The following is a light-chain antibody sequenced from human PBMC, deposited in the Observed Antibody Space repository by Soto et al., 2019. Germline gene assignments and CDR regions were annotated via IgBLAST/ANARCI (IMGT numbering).Light chain of an antibody. CDR1: NSDVGTFYF. CDR3: SSYTNITTRACV. V-gene: IGLV2-11*01. J-gene: IGLJ1*01. Sequence: QSVLTQPRSVSGSPGQSVTISCTGTNSDVGTFYFVSWYQQYPDKGPKLIIYDVTERPSGVPDRFSGSKSGNTASLTISGLQAEDEAEYYCSSYTNITTRACVFGTGTKGTVL. CDR2: DVT.